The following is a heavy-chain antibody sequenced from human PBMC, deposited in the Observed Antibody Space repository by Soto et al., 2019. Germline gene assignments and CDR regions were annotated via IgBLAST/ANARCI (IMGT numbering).Heavy chain of an antibody. CDR2: IYYSGST. CDR3: ARCLPDWFDP. CDR1: GGSISSGGYY. J-gene: IGHJ5*02. Sequence: ASETLSLTCTVSGGSISSGGYYWSWIRQHPGKGLEWIGYIYYSGSTYYNPSLKSRVTISVDTSKNQFSLKLSSVTAADTAVYYCARCLPDWFDPWGQGTLVTVSS. V-gene: IGHV4-31*03.